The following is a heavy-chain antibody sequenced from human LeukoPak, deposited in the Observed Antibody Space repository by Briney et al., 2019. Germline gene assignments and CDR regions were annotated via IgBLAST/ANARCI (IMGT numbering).Heavy chain of an antibody. CDR1: GFTFSSYG. V-gene: IGHV3-33*01. D-gene: IGHD6-19*01. CDR3: ASGWTNFDY. Sequence: GGSLRLSCAASGFTFSSYGMHWVRQAPGKGLEWLAVIWHDGSNKYYADSVKGRFTISRDNSKNTLYLQMNSLRAEDTAVYYCASGWTNFDYWGQGTLATVSS. J-gene: IGHJ4*02. CDR2: IWHDGSNK.